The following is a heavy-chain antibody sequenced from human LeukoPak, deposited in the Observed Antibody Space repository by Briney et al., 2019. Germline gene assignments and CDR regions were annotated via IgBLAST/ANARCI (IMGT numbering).Heavy chain of an antibody. CDR3: AKGAYSGYSSFDY. J-gene: IGHJ4*02. D-gene: IGHD5-12*01. CDR1: GFTFSSYA. Sequence: AGGSLRVSCAASGFTFSSYAMSWVRQAPGKGLEWVSAISGSGGSTYYADSVKGRFTISRDNSKNTLYLQMNSLRAEDTAVYYCAKGAYSGYSSFDYWGQGTLVTVSS. CDR2: ISGSGGST. V-gene: IGHV3-23*01.